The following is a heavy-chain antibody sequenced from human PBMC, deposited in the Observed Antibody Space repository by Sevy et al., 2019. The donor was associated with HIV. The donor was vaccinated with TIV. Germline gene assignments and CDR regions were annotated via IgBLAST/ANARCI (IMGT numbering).Heavy chain of an antibody. V-gene: IGHV3-21*01. Sequence: GGSLRLSCAASGFTFSSYSMNWVRQAPGKGLEWVSSIRSSSSYIYYADSVKGRFTISRDNAKNSLYLQMNSMRAEDTAVYYCARPPLNYYDSSGYYFAGGQGTLVTVSS. CDR2: IRSSSSYI. J-gene: IGHJ4*02. CDR1: GFTFSSYS. D-gene: IGHD3-22*01. CDR3: ARPPLNYYDSSGYYFA.